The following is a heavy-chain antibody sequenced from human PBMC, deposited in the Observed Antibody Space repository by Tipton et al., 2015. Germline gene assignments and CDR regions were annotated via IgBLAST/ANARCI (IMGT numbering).Heavy chain of an antibody. CDR1: GGSISSNDW. J-gene: IGHJ6*02. CDR3: ARGMIKWERLRNYYGMDV. V-gene: IGHV4-4*02. Sequence: SLRLSCAVSGGSISSNDWWSWVRQSPGKGLERSGEIYPRGNTIYNPSLESRVTISVDTSKNQFSLKLSSVTAADTAVYYCARGMIKWERLRNYYGMDVCGQVTTVTVSS. CDR2: IYPRGNT. D-gene: IGHD1-26*01.